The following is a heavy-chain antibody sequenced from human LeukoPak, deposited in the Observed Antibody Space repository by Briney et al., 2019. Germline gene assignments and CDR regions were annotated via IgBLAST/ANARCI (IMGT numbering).Heavy chain of an antibody. J-gene: IGHJ6*03. Sequence: ASVKVSCKASGGTFSSYAISWVRQAPGQGLEWMGWISAYNGNTNYAQKLQGRVTMTTDTSTSTAYMELRSLRSDDTAVYFCVRDGHRLYDYYYYYMDVWGKGTTVTVSS. CDR1: GGTFSSYA. D-gene: IGHD2-2*02. CDR2: ISAYNGNT. V-gene: IGHV1-18*01. CDR3: VRDGHRLYDYYYYYMDV.